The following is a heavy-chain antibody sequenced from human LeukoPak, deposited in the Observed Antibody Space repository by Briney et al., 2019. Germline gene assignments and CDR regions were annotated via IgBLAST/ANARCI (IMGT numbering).Heavy chain of an antibody. CDR1: GGSISSSNW. CDR2: IYHSGST. D-gene: IGHD2-15*01. CDR3: ASIVVVVAASNWFDP. V-gene: IGHV4-4*02. Sequence: SGTLSPTCAVSGGSISSSNWWSWVRQPPGKGLEWIGEIYHSGSTNYNPSLKSRVTISVDKSKNQFSLKLSSVTAADTAVYYCASIVVVVAASNWFDPWGQGTLVTVSS. J-gene: IGHJ5*02.